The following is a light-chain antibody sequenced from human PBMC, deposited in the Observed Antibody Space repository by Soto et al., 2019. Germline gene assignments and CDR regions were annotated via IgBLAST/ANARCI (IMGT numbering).Light chain of an antibody. CDR3: QQYNNWPQT. Sequence: EIVMTQSPATLSVSTGERATLSCRASQSVSSNLAWYQQKPGQAPRLLIYGASTRATGIPARFSGSGSGTEFTLTISSLQSEDFAVYYCQQYNNWPQTFGHGTKVDIK. CDR1: QSVSSN. CDR2: GAS. J-gene: IGKJ1*01. V-gene: IGKV3-15*01.